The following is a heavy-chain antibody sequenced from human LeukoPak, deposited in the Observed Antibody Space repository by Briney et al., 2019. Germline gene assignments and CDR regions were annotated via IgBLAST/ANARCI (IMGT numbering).Heavy chain of an antibody. CDR1: GFTFSSYW. CDR3: AGRGDGNLYYFDH. J-gene: IGHJ4*02. Sequence: GGSLRLSCAASGFTFSSYWMSWVRQAPGKGLEWVANIKQDGSEEVYVDSVKGRFTISRDNAENSLYLQMNSLRPEDTAVYYCAGRGDGNLYYFDHWGQGTLVTASS. D-gene: IGHD5-24*01. CDR2: IKQDGSEE. V-gene: IGHV3-7*04.